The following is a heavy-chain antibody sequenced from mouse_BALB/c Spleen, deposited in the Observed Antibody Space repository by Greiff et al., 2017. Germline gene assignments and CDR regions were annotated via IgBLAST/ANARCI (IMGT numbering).Heavy chain of an antibody. J-gene: IGHJ1*01. D-gene: IGHD1-2*01. CDR2: INSDGGST. Sequence: EVHLVESGGGLVQPGESLKLSCESNEYEFPSHDMSWVRKTPEKRLELVAAINSDGGSTYYPDTMERRFIISRDNTKKTLYLQMSSRRSEDTALYYCARQGTTATSSYWYFDVWGAGTTVTVSS. V-gene: IGHV5-2*01. CDR3: ARQGTTATSSYWYFDV. CDR1: EYEFPSHD.